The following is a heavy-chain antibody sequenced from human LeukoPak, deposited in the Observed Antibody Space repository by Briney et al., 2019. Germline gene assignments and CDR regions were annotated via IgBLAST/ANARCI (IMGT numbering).Heavy chain of an antibody. D-gene: IGHD2-15*01. CDR3: ARGIIGYYFDY. CDR2: INPNSGGT. Sequence: GASVKVSCKASGYTFTGYYMHWVRQAPGQGLEWMGWINPNSGGTNYAQNLQGRVTMTTDTSTSTAYMELRSLRSDDTAVYYCARGIIGYYFDYWGQGTLVTVSS. J-gene: IGHJ4*02. V-gene: IGHV1-2*02. CDR1: GYTFTGYY.